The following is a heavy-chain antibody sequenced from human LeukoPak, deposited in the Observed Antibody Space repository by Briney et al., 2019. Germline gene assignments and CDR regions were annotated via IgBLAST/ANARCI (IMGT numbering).Heavy chain of an antibody. V-gene: IGHV4-39*01. J-gene: IGHJ4*02. Sequence: SETLSLTCTVSGGSISSGSYYWGWIRQPPGKGLEWIGSIYYSGSTYYNPSLKSRVTISVDTSKNQFSLKLSSVTAADTAVYYCARHLIATIDYWGQGTLVTVSS. D-gene: IGHD1-26*01. CDR2: IYYSGST. CDR3: ARHLIATIDY. CDR1: GGSISSGSYY.